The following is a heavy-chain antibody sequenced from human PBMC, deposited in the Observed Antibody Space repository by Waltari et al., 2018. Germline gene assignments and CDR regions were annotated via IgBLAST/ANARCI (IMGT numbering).Heavy chain of an antibody. V-gene: IGHV1-69*04. Sequence: QVQLVQSGAEVKKPGSSVKVSCKASGGTFSSYAISWVRQAPGQGLEWMGGIIPILGIANYAQKFQGRVTITADESTSTAYMELSSLRSEDTAVYYCARGGIVVVIARNWFDPWGQGTLVTVSS. CDR3: ARGGIVVVIARNWFDP. CDR1: GGTFSSYA. J-gene: IGHJ5*02. CDR2: IIPILGIA. D-gene: IGHD2-21*01.